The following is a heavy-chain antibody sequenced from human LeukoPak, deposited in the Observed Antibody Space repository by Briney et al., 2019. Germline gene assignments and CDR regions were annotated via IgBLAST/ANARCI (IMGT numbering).Heavy chain of an antibody. CDR1: GFMFSSYA. CDR2: ISNSGAYT. CDR3: AKDGPKLRFLEWLLRNWYFDL. D-gene: IGHD3-3*01. V-gene: IGHV3-23*01. Sequence: GGSLRLSCAASGFMFSSYAMNWVRQTPGKGLEWVSAISNSGAYTYYADSVEGRFTISRDNSKNTLYLQMNSLRAEDTAVYYCAKDGPKLRFLEWLLRNWYFDLWGRGTLVTVSS. J-gene: IGHJ2*01.